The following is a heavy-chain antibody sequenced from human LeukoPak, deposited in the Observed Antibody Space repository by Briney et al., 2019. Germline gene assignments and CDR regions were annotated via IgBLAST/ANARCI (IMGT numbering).Heavy chain of an antibody. CDR1: GGSISSSSYY. J-gene: IGHJ4*02. Sequence: SETLSLTCTVSGGSISSSSYYWGWIRQPPGKGLEWIGSIYYSGSTYYNPSLKSRVTISVDTSKNQFSLRLSSVTAADTAVYYCAREGSYYKNFDYWGQGTLVTVSS. V-gene: IGHV4-39*07. CDR2: IYYSGST. D-gene: IGHD1-26*01. CDR3: AREGSYYKNFDY.